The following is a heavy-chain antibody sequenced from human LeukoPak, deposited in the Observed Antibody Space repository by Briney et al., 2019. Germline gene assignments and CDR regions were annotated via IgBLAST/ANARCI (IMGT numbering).Heavy chain of an antibody. V-gene: IGHV3-72*01. CDR3: GRSGRYRPSDL. D-gene: IGHD1-26*01. CDR2: TRNKANSYTT. CDR1: GFSFNNYR. Sequence: PGGSLRLSCVASGFSFNNYRMTWVRQAPGKGLEWVGRTRNKANSYTTEYAASVKGRFTISRDDPKNLLYLQMNSLKSEDTAVYYCGRSGRYRPSDLWGQGTLVTVSS. J-gene: IGHJ5*02.